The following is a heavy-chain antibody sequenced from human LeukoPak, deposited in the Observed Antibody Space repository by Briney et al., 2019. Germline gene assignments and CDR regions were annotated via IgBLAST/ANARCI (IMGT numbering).Heavy chain of an antibody. V-gene: IGHV3-11*06. J-gene: IGHJ4*02. CDR2: ISSSSSYI. CDR1: GFTFSDYY. Sequence: GGSLRLSCAASGFTFSDYYMSWIRQAPGKGLEWVSSISSSSSYIYYADSVKGRFTISRDNAKNSLYLQMNSLRAEDTAVYYCATAAVEMATIGDYWGQGTLVTVSS. CDR3: ATAAVEMATIGDY. D-gene: IGHD5-24*01.